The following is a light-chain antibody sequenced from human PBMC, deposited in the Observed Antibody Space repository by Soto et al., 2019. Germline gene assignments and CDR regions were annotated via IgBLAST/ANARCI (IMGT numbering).Light chain of an antibody. J-gene: IGKJ4*01. CDR3: QQSFTTPLT. CDR1: QNIGRF. Sequence: DIQMTQSPSSLSASVGDRVTLTCRASQNIGRFLNWHQQKPGKAPNVLINVASTLRSGVPSRFSGSGSGTDFNLTINSLQPEDFATYFCQQSFTTPLTFGGGTKVDIK. V-gene: IGKV1-39*01. CDR2: VAS.